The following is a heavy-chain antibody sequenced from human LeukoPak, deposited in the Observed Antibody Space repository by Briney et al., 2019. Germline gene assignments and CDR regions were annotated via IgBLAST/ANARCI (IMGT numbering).Heavy chain of an antibody. CDR2: INHSGST. D-gene: IGHD5-12*01. V-gene: IGHV4-39*07. CDR1: GGSISSSSYY. CDR3: ARDGYSGNDGL. Sequence: PSETLSLTCTVSGGSISSSSYYWGWIRQPPGKGLEWIGEINHSGSTNYNPSLKSRVTISVDTSKNQFSLKLSSVTAADTAVYYCARDGYSGNDGLWGQGTLVTVSS. J-gene: IGHJ4*02.